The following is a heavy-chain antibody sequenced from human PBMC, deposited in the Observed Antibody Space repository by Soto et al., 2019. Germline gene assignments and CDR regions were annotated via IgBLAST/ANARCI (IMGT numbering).Heavy chain of an antibody. Sequence: PSETLSLTCTVSGGSISSYYRSWIRQPPGKGLEWIGYIYYSGSTNYNPSLKSRVTISVDTSKNQFSLKLSSVTAADTAVYYCARGGGYYFPVVDYWGQGTLVTVSS. CDR2: IYYSGST. J-gene: IGHJ4*02. V-gene: IGHV4-59*01. CDR3: ARGGGYYFPVVDY. CDR1: GGSISSYY. D-gene: IGHD3-22*01.